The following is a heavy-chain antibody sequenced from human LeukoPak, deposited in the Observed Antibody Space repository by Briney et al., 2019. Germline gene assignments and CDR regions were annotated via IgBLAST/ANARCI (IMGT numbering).Heavy chain of an antibody. CDR3: ARGDSSGYYYGVDY. CDR1: GFTFSSYA. Sequence: GGSLRLSCAASGFTFSSYAMHWVRQAPGKGLEYVSAISSNGGSTYYANSVKGRSTISRDNSKNTLYLQMGSLRAEDMAVYYCARGDSSGYYYGVDYWGQGTLVTVSS. D-gene: IGHD3-22*01. V-gene: IGHV3-64*01. J-gene: IGHJ4*02. CDR2: ISSNGGST.